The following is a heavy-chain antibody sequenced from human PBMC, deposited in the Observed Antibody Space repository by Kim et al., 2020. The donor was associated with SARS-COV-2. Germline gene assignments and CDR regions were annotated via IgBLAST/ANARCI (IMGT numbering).Heavy chain of an antibody. Sequence: SETLSLTCAVYGGSFSGYYWSWIRQPPGKGLEWIGEINHSGSTNYNPSLKSRVTISVDTSKNQFSLKLSSVTAAATAVYYCAREGSSRSLYYFDYWGQGT. CDR1: GGSFSGYY. V-gene: IGHV4-34*01. CDR2: INHSGST. J-gene: IGHJ4*02. D-gene: IGHD6-13*01. CDR3: AREGSSRSLYYFDY.